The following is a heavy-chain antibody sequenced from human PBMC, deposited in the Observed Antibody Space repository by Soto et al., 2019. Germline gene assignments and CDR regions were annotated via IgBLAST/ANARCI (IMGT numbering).Heavy chain of an antibody. D-gene: IGHD2-8*01. Sequence: ASVKVSCKASGYTFTSYDINWVRQATGQGLEWMGWMNPNSGNTGYAQKFQGRVTMTRNTSISTAYMELSSLRSEDTAVYYCARGLMLYYCYYYMDVCGKGTTVTVSS. CDR3: ARGLMLYYCYYYMDV. CDR2: MNPNSGNT. J-gene: IGHJ6*03. V-gene: IGHV1-8*01. CDR1: GYTFTSYD.